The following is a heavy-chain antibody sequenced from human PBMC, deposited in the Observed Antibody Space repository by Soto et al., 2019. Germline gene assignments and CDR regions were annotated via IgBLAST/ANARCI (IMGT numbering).Heavy chain of an antibody. D-gene: IGHD6-19*01. J-gene: IGHJ6*02. Sequence: QVQLVESGGGVVQPGRSLRLSCAASGFTFSSYGMHWVRQAPGKGLEWVAVISYDGSNKYYADSVKGRFTISRDNSKNTLYLQMNSLRAEDTAVYYCAKDCRQWLVWVHYYYGMDVWGQGTTVTVSS. CDR3: AKDCRQWLVWVHYYYGMDV. CDR2: ISYDGSNK. CDR1: GFTFSSYG. V-gene: IGHV3-30*18.